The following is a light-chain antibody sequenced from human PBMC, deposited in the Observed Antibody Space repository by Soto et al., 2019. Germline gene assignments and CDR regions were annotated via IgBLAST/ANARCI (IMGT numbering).Light chain of an antibody. CDR1: QSISSW. J-gene: IGKJ1*01. CDR2: KAS. Sequence: DIQMTQSPSTLSASVGDRVTITCRASQSISSWLAWYQQKPGKAPKLLIYKASTLKSGVPSRFSGSGSGTAFTLTISSLQPDDFATYYCQHYTSYSEAFGQGTKVELK. V-gene: IGKV1-5*03. CDR3: QHYTSYSEA.